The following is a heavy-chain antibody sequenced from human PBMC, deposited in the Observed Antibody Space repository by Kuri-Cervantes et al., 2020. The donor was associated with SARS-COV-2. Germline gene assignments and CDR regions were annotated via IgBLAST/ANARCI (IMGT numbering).Heavy chain of an antibody. J-gene: IGHJ4*02. V-gene: IGHV4-34*01. CDR2: INHGGST. CDR1: GGSFSDYA. CDR3: ARGSHGY. D-gene: IGHD4-17*01. Sequence: SETLSLTCAVYGGSFSDYAWTWIRQTPEKGLEWIGQINHGGSTSYNPSLKSRVTISVDTSKKQFSLKLTSVTVADTYVYYCARGSHGYWGQGTLVTVSS.